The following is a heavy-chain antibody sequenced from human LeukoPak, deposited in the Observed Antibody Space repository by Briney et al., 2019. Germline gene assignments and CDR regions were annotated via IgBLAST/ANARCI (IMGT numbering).Heavy chain of an antibody. CDR3: AREGRNYDFWSGPTINFDY. V-gene: IGHV1-2*06. Sequence: GASVKVSCKASGYTFTGYYMHWVRQAPGQGLEWMGRINPNSGGTNYAQKFQDRVTMTRDTSISTAYMELSRLRSDDTAVYYCAREGRNYDFWSGPTINFDYWGQGTLVTVSS. CDR2: INPNSGGT. CDR1: GYTFTGYY. D-gene: IGHD3-3*01. J-gene: IGHJ4*02.